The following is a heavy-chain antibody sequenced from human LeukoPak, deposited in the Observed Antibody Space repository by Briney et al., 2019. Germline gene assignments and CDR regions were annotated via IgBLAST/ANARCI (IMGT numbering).Heavy chain of an antibody. CDR2: ISGSGGST. V-gene: IGHV3-23*01. D-gene: IGHD2-2*01. J-gene: IGHJ6*02. Sequence: GGSLRLSCAAFGFTFSSYAMSWVRQAPGRGLEWVSAISGSGGSTYYADSVKGRFTISRDNSKNTLYLQMNSLRAEDTAVYYCAKAGLRMVGYCSSTSCPYYYYGMDVWGQGTTVTVSS. CDR3: AKAGLRMVGYCSSTSCPYYYYGMDV. CDR1: GFTFSSYA.